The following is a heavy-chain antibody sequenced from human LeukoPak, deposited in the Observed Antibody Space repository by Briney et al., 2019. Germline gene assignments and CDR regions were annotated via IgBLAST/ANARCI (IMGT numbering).Heavy chain of an antibody. CDR3: ARLRDYGNLFFYFYMDV. Sequence: SETLSLTCSVSGVSTGSQNFYWAWIRQPPGKGLEGIGNIYHTASAYYSAALKSRVTISIDTSKDNFSLRLTSLTAADTAVYYCARLRDYGNLFFYFYMDVWGKGATVTVSS. CDR2: IYHTASA. J-gene: IGHJ6*03. V-gene: IGHV4-39*02. CDR1: GVSTGSQNFY. D-gene: IGHD4-17*01.